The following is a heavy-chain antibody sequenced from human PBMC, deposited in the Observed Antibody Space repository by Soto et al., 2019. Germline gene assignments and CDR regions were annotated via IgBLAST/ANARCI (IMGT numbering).Heavy chain of an antibody. CDR1: GFTFSSYA. V-gene: IGHV3-30-3*01. J-gene: IGHJ6*02. CDR3: ASPTQYYYDSSGYYPYYYYYGMDV. CDR2: ISYDGSNK. Sequence: VQLVETGGGVVQPGRSLRLSCAASGFTFSSYAMHWVRQAPGKGLEWVAVISYDGSNKYYADSVKGRFTISRDNSKNTLYLQMNSLRAEDTAVYYCASPTQYYYDSSGYYPYYYYYGMDVWGQGTTVTVSS. D-gene: IGHD3-22*01.